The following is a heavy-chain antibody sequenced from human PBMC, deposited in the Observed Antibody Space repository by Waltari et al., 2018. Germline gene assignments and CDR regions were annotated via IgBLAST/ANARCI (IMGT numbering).Heavy chain of an antibody. J-gene: IGHJ1*01. D-gene: IGHD6-13*01. Sequence: QLQLQESGPGLVKPSETLSLTCTVSGGSISSSSYYWGWLRQPPGKGLEWIGSIYYSGSTYYNPSLKSRVTISVDTSKNQFSLKLSSVTAADTAVYYCAIGIAAAGAGQYFQHWGQGTLVTVSS. CDR1: GGSISSSSYY. CDR3: AIGIAAAGAGQYFQH. CDR2: IYYSGST. V-gene: IGHV4-39*07.